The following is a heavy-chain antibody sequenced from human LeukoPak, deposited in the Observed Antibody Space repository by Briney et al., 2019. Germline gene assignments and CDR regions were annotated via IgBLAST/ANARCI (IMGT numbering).Heavy chain of an antibody. CDR3: ARLTCSSTSCYSYYYYGMDV. CDR1: GYSFTSYW. D-gene: IGHD2-2*01. V-gene: IGHV5-51*01. J-gene: IGHJ6*02. Sequence: GESLKISCKGSGYSFTSYWIGWVRQMPGKGLEWMGIIYPGDSDTRYSPSFQGQVTISADKSISTAYLQWSSLKASDTAMYYCARLTCSSTSCYSYYYYGMDVWGQGTLVTVSS. CDR2: IYPGDSDT.